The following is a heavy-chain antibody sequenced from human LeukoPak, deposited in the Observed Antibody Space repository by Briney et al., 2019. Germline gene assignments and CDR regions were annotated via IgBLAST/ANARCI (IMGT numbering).Heavy chain of an antibody. CDR3: AKDPLTTSSGS. CDR1: GFTFSSYA. CDR2: ISYDGSNK. V-gene: IGHV3-30-3*01. D-gene: IGHD6-19*01. Sequence: PGRSLRLSCAASGFTFSSYAMHWVRQAPGKGLEWVAVISYDGSNKYYADSVKGRFTISRDNSKNTLYLQMNSLRAEDTAVYYCAKDPLTTSSGSWGQGTLVTVSS. J-gene: IGHJ5*02.